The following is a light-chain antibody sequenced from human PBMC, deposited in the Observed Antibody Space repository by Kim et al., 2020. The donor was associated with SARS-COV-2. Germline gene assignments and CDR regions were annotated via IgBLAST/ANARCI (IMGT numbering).Light chain of an antibody. CDR1: SSDVGSYNL. CDR3: CSSHA. V-gene: IGLV2-23*02. CDR2: EVS. Sequence: QSALTQPASVSGSPGQSITISCTGTSSDVGSYNLVSWYQQHPGKAPKLMIYEVSKRPSGVSNRFSGSKSGNTASLTISGLQAEDEADYYCCSSHAFGGGTKLTVL. J-gene: IGLJ2*01.